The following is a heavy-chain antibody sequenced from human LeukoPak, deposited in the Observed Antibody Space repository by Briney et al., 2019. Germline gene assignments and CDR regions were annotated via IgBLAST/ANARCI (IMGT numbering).Heavy chain of an antibody. CDR1: GGSFSGYY. Sequence: SETLSLTCAVSGGSFSGYYWSWIRQPPGKGLEWIGEINHSGSTNYNPSLKSRVTISVDTSKNQFSLKLSSVTAADTAVYYCARANTYGSGRNGYYYYGMDVWGQGTTVTVSS. CDR3: ARANTYGSGRNGYYYYGMDV. D-gene: IGHD3-10*01. J-gene: IGHJ6*02. CDR2: INHSGST. V-gene: IGHV4-34*01.